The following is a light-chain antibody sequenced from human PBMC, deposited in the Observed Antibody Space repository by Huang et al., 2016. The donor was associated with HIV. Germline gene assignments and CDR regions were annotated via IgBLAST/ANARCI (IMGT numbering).Light chain of an antibody. J-gene: IGKJ2*01. CDR3: QQTNSFPPT. V-gene: IGKV1-12*01. Sequence: DIQMTQSPSSLSASVGDRVTITCRASQGISHWLAWYQQKPGKAPNLLIYAASNLRSGVPSRFSGSRSGTDFTLTISSLQSEDFATYYCQQTNSFPPTFGQGTKLEI. CDR2: AAS. CDR1: QGISHW.